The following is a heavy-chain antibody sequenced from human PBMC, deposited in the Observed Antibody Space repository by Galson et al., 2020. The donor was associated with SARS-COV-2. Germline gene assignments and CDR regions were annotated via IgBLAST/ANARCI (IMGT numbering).Heavy chain of an antibody. CDR3: ARDGGYGAGTYYLPY. Sequence: SETLSLTCTVSSDSISSGGYYWSWIRQPPEKGLEWVGYIFYSGSTNYNPSLKSRVTVSVDASKNQYYLKLGSVTAAGTAVYYCARDGGYGAGTYYLPYWGQGTLVTVS. CDR2: IFYSGST. CDR1: SDSISSGGYY. J-gene: IGHJ4*02. V-gene: IGHV4-31*03. D-gene: IGHD3-10*01.